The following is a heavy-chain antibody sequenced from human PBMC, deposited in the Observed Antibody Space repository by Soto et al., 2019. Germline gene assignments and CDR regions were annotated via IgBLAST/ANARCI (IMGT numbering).Heavy chain of an antibody. CDR2: TSYDGTYT. CDR1: GFTFNIFA. CDR3: TKDRQPLAFGYGLDV. J-gene: IGHJ6*02. V-gene: IGHV3-30*18. D-gene: IGHD2-21*01. Sequence: QVHLVESGGGVVQPGRSLRLSCAASGFTFNIFAMHWVRQAPGKGLEWVATTSYDGTYTFYAGSVEGRFTISRDDSNDTLFILPSCLRPEDTAVYYCTKDRQPLAFGYGLDVWGQGTTVTVSS.